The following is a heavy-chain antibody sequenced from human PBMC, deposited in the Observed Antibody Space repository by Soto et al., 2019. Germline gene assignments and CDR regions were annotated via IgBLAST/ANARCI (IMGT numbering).Heavy chain of an antibody. Sequence: SETLSLTCTVSGGSISSSSYYWGWIRQPPGKGLEWIGSIYYSGSTYYNPSLKSRVTISVDTSKNQISLKLSSVTAADTSVYYCARQGSGYDWIYFDYWGQGTLVTVS. CDR3: ARQGSGYDWIYFDY. D-gene: IGHD5-12*01. J-gene: IGHJ4*02. CDR2: IYYSGST. CDR1: GGSISSSSYY. V-gene: IGHV4-39*01.